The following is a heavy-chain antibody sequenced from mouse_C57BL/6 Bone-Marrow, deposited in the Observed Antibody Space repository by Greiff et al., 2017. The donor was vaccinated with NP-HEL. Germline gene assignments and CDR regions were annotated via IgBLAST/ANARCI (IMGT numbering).Heavy chain of an antibody. CDR3: ARNWAYGYDEKDAMDY. CDR1: GFSLTSYG. V-gene: IGHV2-2*01. J-gene: IGHJ4*01. Sequence: VQLKESGPGLVQPSQSLSITCTVSGFSLTSYGVHWVRQSPGKGLEWLGVIWSGGSTDYNAAFISRLSISKDNSKSQVFFKMNSLQADDTAIYYCARNWAYGYDEKDAMDYWGQGTSVTVSS. D-gene: IGHD2-2*01. CDR2: IWSGGST.